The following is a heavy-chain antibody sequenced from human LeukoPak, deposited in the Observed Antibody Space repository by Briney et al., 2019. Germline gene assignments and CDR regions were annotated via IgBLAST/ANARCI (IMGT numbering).Heavy chain of an antibody. D-gene: IGHD2-15*01. Sequence: GESLKISCKGSGYSFTNYWIGWVRQMPGKGLEWMGIIYPADSDTRYSPSFQGQVTISADKSISTAYLQWSSLKASDTAMYYCASPRVVAATLTAFDIWGQGTMVTVSS. CDR1: GYSFTNYW. CDR2: IYPADSDT. V-gene: IGHV5-51*01. CDR3: ASPRVVAATLTAFDI. J-gene: IGHJ3*02.